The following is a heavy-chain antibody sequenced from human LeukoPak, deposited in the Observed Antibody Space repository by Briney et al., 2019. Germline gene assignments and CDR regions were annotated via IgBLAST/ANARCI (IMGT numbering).Heavy chain of an antibody. J-gene: IGHJ4*02. D-gene: IGHD2-15*01. CDR2: INPNSGDT. Sequence: ASVKVSCKASGYTFTGYYMHWVRQAPGQGLEWMGWINPNSGDTNYAQKFQGRVTMTRDTSISTAYMELSRVRSDDTAVYYCARDDGYCSGGSCYGKFDYWGQGTPVTVSS. V-gene: IGHV1-2*02. CDR1: GYTFTGYY. CDR3: ARDDGYCSGGSCYGKFDY.